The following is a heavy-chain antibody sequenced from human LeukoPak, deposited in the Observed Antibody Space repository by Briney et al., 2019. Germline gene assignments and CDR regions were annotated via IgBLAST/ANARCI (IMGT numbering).Heavy chain of an antibody. V-gene: IGHV4-39*01. J-gene: IGHJ4*02. CDR1: GGSISSSNYY. CDR3: ARYFPTSQPSYFDY. Sequence: SETLSLTCSVSGGSISSSNYYWAWIRQPPGKGLEWIGRAYYSGGTYYNPSLESRVTISTDTSKKQLSLKLTSVTAADTAVYYCARYFPTSQPSYFDYGGQGPLVTVPS. CDR2: AYYSGGT. D-gene: IGHD2-2*01.